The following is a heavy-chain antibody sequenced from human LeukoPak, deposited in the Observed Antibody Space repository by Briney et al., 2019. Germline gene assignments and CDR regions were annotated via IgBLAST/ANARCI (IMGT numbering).Heavy chain of an antibody. CDR3: AKDVTALTPSWFDP. D-gene: IGHD4-17*01. J-gene: IGHJ5*02. V-gene: IGHV3-30*18. CDR1: GFTFSSYG. CDR2: ISYDGSNK. Sequence: GGSLRLSCAASGFTFSSYGMHWVRQAPGKGLGWVAVISYDGSNKYYANSVKGRFTISRDNSKNTLYLQMNSLRAEDTAVYYCAKDVTALTPSWFDPWGQGTLVTVSS.